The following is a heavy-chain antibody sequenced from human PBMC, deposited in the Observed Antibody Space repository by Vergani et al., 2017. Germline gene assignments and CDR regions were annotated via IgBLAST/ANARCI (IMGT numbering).Heavy chain of an antibody. CDR1: GFTFSDFA. Sequence: QVELVESGGGVVQPGGSLRLSCAASGFTFSDFAMHWLRQAPGKGPEWVALISYDGNGKFYGDSLKGQFTISRDNSKNTLFLQMSNLQIDDTAVYYCAKGGLCTSASCQDAFDVWGRGTLVIVSS. D-gene: IGHD2-2*01. V-gene: IGHV3-30*18. CDR3: AKGGLCTSASCQDAFDV. CDR2: ISYDGNGK. J-gene: IGHJ3*01.